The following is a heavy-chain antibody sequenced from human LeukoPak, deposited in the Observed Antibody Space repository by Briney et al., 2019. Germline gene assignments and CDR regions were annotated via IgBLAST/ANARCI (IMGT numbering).Heavy chain of an antibody. V-gene: IGHV3-23*01. CDR2: ISGSGGST. Sequence: GGSLRHSCAHSGFTFSGSAMHSVPPAPGKGLEWVSEISGSGGSTYYADSVKGRFTISRDNSKNTLYLQMNSLRAEDTAVYYCAKLYGSSTSCWGKGTTVTVSS. D-gene: IGHD2-2*01. CDR1: GFTFSGSA. CDR3: AKLYGSSTSC. J-gene: IGHJ6*04.